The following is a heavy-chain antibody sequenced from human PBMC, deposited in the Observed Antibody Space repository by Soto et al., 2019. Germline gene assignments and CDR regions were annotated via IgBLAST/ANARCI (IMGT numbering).Heavy chain of an antibody. D-gene: IGHD6-13*01. V-gene: IGHV3-23*01. Sequence: EVQLLESGGGLVQPGGSLRLSCAASGFTFSIYDMSWVRQAPGKGLEWVSLISGSGAITYYADSVKGRFTVSRDNSKNTLYLQMSSLRAEDAAIYCCAKYIPTPGTRQFDYWGQGTLVTVSS. J-gene: IGHJ4*02. CDR1: GFTFSIYD. CDR3: AKYIPTPGTRQFDY. CDR2: ISGSGAIT.